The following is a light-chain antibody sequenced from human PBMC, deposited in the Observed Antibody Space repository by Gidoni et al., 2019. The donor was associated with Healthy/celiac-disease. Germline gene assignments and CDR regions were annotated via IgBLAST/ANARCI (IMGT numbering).Light chain of an antibody. V-gene: IGKV3-20*01. Sequence: EIVLTQSPGTLSLSPGQSATLSCRASQSISSSQLAWYQQKPGQDPRPLMYGASSRATGIPDRFSGSGSGTDFTLTISRLEPEDFAVYYCQHFGNFGGGTKVEI. J-gene: IGKJ4*01. CDR3: QHFGN. CDR1: QSISSSQ. CDR2: GAS.